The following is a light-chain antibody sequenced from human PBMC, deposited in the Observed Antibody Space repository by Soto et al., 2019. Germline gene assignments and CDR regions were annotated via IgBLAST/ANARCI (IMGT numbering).Light chain of an antibody. CDR2: GAS. V-gene: IGKV3-11*01. J-gene: IGKJ4*01. CDR3: QQHSTWPLT. CDR1: QSVSSY. Sequence: EIVLTQSPATLSLSPGERATLSCMSSQSVSSYSAWYQQKPGQAPRLLIYGASNRATGIPARFSGSGSGTDFTLTISSLEPEDFAVYYCQQHSTWPLTFGGGTKVDIK.